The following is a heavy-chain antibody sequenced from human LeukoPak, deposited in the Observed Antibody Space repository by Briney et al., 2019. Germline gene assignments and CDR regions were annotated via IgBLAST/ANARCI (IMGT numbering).Heavy chain of an antibody. CDR3: ARHVGFITMVRGVINNNWFDP. D-gene: IGHD3-10*01. Sequence: TPSETLSLTCTVSGDSISSSSYYWGWIRQPPGKGLEWIGSIYYSGSPYYNPSLKSRVTISVDTSKKQFSLKLSSVTAADTAVYYCARHVGFITMVRGVINNNWFDPWGQGTLVTVSS. CDR2: IYYSGSP. CDR1: GDSISSSSYY. J-gene: IGHJ5*02. V-gene: IGHV4-39*01.